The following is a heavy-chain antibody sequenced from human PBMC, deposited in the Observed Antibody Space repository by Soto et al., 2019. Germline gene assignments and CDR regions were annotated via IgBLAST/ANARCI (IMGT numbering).Heavy chain of an antibody. J-gene: IGHJ3*01. Sequence: SETLSLTCTVSGGSVSSGSSYWSWIRQPPGKGLEWIGYIYYSGSTNYNPSLKSRVTISLDTSKNQFSLKLSSVTAADTAVYYCARANSVVRGSFWELERRLARMSVWGRGTMV. CDR1: GGSVSSGSSY. V-gene: IGHV4-61*01. D-gene: IGHD1-1*01. CDR3: ARANSVVRGSFWELERRLARMSV. CDR2: IYYSGST.